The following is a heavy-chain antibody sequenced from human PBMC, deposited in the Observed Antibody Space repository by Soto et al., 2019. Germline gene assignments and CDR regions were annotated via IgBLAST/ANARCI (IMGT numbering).Heavy chain of an antibody. CDR2: IYSGDTT. V-gene: IGHV3-53*01. Sequence: EVQLVESGGGLIQPGGSLRLSCAASGFTVSSNYMSWVCQAPGKGLEWVSVIYSGDTTYYADSVKGRFTISRDHSKNTLYLQMNSLRAEDTAVYYCARDLRTLYGMDVWGQGTTVTVSS. J-gene: IGHJ6*02. CDR3: ARDLRTLYGMDV. CDR1: GFTVSSNY.